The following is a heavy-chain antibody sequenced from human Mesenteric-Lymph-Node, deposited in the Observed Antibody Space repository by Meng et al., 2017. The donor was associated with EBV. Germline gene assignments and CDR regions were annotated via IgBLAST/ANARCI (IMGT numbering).Heavy chain of an antibody. CDR2: IYHRGST. Sequence: QVQRPAAGPGLWTPSGPRSLPGAVSGGSISTSNWWSWVRQPPGKGLEWIGEIYHRGSTNYNPSLTSRATISVDESKNEFSLSLTSVTAADTAVYFCARVNEGQWLVRGAFDYWGQGTLVTVSS. V-gene: IGHV4-4*02. D-gene: IGHD6-19*01. CDR3: ARVNEGQWLVRGAFDY. CDR1: GGSISTSNW. J-gene: IGHJ4*02.